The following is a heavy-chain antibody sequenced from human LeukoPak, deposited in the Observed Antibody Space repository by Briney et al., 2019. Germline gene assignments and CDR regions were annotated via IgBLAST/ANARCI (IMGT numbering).Heavy chain of an antibody. CDR3: ANARDMVATAPVDY. D-gene: IGHD5-12*01. CDR1: GFTFSSYA. Sequence: GGSLRLSCAASGFTFSSYAMSWVRQAPGKGLEWVSAISGSGGSTYYADSVKGRFTISRDNSKNTLYLQMNSLRAEDTAVYYCANARDMVATAPVDYWGQGTLVTVSS. CDR2: ISGSGGST. V-gene: IGHV3-23*01. J-gene: IGHJ4*02.